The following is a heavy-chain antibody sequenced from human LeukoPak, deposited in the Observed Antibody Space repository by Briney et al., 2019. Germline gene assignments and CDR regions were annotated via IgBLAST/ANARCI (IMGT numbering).Heavy chain of an antibody. D-gene: IGHD6-13*01. V-gene: IGHV3-9*01. CDR2: ISWNSGSI. CDR1: GFTFDDYA. J-gene: IGHJ4*02. CDR3: AIITTGYSSSWRTFDY. Sequence: GRSLRLSCAAPGFTFDDYAMHWVRQAPGKGLEWVSGISWNSGSIGYADSVKGRFTISRDNAKNSLYLQMNSLRAEDTALYYCAIITTGYSSSWRTFDYWGQGTLVTVSS.